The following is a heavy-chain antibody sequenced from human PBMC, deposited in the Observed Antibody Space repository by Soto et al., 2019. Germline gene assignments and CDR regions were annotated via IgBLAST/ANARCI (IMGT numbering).Heavy chain of an antibody. J-gene: IGHJ5*02. CDR1: GGTFSSYT. CDR2: IIPILGIA. D-gene: IGHD2-8*01. CDR3: ARGVAEYCTNGVCYATTNWFDP. V-gene: IGHV1-69*02. Sequence: SVKVSCKASGGTFSSYTISWVRQAPGQGLEWMGRIIPILGIANYAQKFQGRVTITADKSTSTAYMELSSLRSEDTAVYYCARGVAEYCTNGVCYATTNWFDPWGQGTLVTVSS.